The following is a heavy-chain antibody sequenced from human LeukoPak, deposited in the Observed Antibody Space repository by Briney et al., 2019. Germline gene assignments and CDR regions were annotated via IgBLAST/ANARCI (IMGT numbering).Heavy chain of an antibody. V-gene: IGHV4-61*02. J-gene: IGHJ3*02. D-gene: IGHD3-16*02. CDR3: ARVGPAQYDYVWGSYLWGAFDI. CDR1: GGSISSGSYY. CDR2: IYTSGST. Sequence: SETLSLTCTVSGGSISSGSYYWSWIRQPAGKGLEWIGRIYTSGSTNYNPSLKSRVTMSVDTSKNQFSLKLSSVTAADTAVYYCARVGPAQYDYVWGSYLWGAFDIWGQGTMVTVSS.